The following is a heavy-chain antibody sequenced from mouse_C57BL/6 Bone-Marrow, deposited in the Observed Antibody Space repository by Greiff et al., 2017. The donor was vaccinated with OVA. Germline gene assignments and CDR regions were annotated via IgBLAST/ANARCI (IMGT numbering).Heavy chain of an antibody. V-gene: IGHV1-82*01. CDR3: ARCLYYSNHYYAMDY. CDR1: GYAFSSSW. Sequence: VQVVESGPELVKPGASVKISCKASGYAFSSSWMNWVQQRPGKGLEWIGRIYPGDGDTNYNGKFKGKATMTADKSSSTAYMQLSSLKSEDSAVYFCARCLYYSNHYYAMDYWGQGTSVTVSS. D-gene: IGHD2-5*01. J-gene: IGHJ4*01. CDR2: IYPGDGDT.